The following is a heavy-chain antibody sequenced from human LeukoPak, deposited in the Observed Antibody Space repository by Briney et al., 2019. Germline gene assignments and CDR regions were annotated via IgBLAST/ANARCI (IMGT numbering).Heavy chain of an antibody. CDR3: ARDTAMVTGYYYYGMDV. Sequence: PGGSLRLSCAASGFTFSDYYMSWIRQAPGKGLEWVSYISSSGSTIYNADSVKGRFTISRDNAKNSLYLQMNSLRAEDTAVYYCARDTAMVTGYYYYGMDVWGQGTTVTVSS. D-gene: IGHD5-18*01. J-gene: IGHJ6*02. CDR1: GFTFSDYY. CDR2: ISSSGSTI. V-gene: IGHV3-11*01.